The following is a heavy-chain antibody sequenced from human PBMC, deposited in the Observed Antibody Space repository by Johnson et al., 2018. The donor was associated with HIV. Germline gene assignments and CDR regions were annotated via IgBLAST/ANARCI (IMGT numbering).Heavy chain of an antibody. CDR3: SRDGRDLITRCSFDV. Sequence: QMLLVESGGGLVQPGRSLRLSCVASRFTFSSYGMHWVRLAPGKGLEWVAVISYAGANKYYADSVKGRFTISRDNSRNIVYLQMNSLRPEDTAVYYCSRDGRDLITRCSFDVLGQGTVVTVSS. CDR2: ISYAGANK. D-gene: IGHD3-16*01. J-gene: IGHJ3*01. CDR1: RFTFSSYG. V-gene: IGHV3-30*03.